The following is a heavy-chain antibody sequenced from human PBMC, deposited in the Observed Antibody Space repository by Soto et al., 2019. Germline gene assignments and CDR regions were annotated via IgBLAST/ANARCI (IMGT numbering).Heavy chain of an antibody. J-gene: IGHJ4*02. CDR1: GYTFTSYY. CDR3: AREVERGYSYGYLEY. V-gene: IGHV1-46*01. CDR2: INPSGGGT. Sequence: QVQLVQSGAEVKKPGASVKVSCKASGYTFTSYYMHWVRQAPGQGLEWMGIINPSGGGTSYTQKFQGRVTMTWDTSTSTVYMELSSLRSEDTAVYYCAREVERGYSYGYLEYWGQGTLVTVSS. D-gene: IGHD5-18*01.